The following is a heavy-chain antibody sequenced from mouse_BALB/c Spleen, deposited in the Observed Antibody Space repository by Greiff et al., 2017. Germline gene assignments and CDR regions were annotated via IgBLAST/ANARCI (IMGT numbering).Heavy chain of an antibody. J-gene: IGHJ4*01. V-gene: IGHV5-4*02. Sequence: EVKLVESGGGLVKPGGSLKLSCAASGFTFSDYYMYWVRQTPEKRLEWVATISDGGSYTYYPDSVKGRFTISRDNAKNNLYLQMSSLKSEDTAMYYCARYGYDEDYAMDYWGQGTSVTVSS. CDR3: ARYGYDEDYAMDY. CDR2: ISDGGSYT. D-gene: IGHD2-2*01. CDR1: GFTFSDYY.